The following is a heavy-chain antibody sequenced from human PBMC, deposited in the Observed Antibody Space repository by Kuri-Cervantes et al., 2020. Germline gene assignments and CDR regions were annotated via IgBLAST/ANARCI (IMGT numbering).Heavy chain of an antibody. CDR3: ARDNEGRWFGELLGGVETPPHYYYYGMNV. D-gene: IGHD3-10*01. V-gene: IGHV3-15*01. Sequence: LSLTCAASGFTFSNAWMSWVRQAPGKGLEWIGRIKSKADFGTTDYAAPVKGRFTISRDDSKDSLYLQMNSMKTEDTAVYYCARDNEGRWFGELLGGVETPPHYYYYGMNVWGQGTTVTVSS. CDR1: GFTFSNAW. CDR2: IKSKADFGTT. J-gene: IGHJ6*02.